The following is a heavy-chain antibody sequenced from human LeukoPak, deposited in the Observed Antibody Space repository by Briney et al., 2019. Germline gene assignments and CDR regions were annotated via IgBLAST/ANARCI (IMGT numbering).Heavy chain of an antibody. CDR2: INPNSGGT. CDR1: GYTFTGYY. J-gene: IGHJ6*02. CDR3: ARDRARVVVKNYYYGMDV. V-gene: IGHV1-2*02. Sequence: ASVKVSCKASGYTFTGYYMHWVRQAPGQGLEWTGWINPNSGGTNYAQKFQGRVTMTRDTSISTAYMELSRLRSDDTAVYYCARDRARVVVKNYYYGMDVWGQGTTVTVSS. D-gene: IGHD3-22*01.